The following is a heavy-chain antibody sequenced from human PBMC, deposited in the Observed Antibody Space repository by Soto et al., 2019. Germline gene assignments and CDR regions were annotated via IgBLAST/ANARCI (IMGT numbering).Heavy chain of an antibody. CDR2: ISAYNGNT. D-gene: IGHD3-22*01. Sequence: ASVKVFCKASGYTFTSYGISWVRQAPGQGLEWMGWISAYNGNTNYAQKLQGRVTMTTDTSTSTAYMELRSLRSDDTAVYYCARDRAIRDSSGQSGYWGQGTLVTVSS. CDR3: ARDRAIRDSSGQSGY. CDR1: GYTFTSYG. V-gene: IGHV1-18*01. J-gene: IGHJ4*02.